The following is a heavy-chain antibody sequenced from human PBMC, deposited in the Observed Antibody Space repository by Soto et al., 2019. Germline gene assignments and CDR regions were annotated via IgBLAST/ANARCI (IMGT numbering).Heavy chain of an antibody. CDR3: ARDTYYYDSSYAFAI. J-gene: IGHJ3*02. CDR1: GGTFSSYT. Sequence: GASVKVSCKASGGTFSSYTISWVRQAPGQGLEWMGRIIPILGIANYAQKFQGRVTITADKSTSTAYMELSSLRSEDTAVYYCARDTYYYDSSYAFAIWGQGTMVPVSS. D-gene: IGHD3-22*01. CDR2: IIPILGIA. V-gene: IGHV1-69*04.